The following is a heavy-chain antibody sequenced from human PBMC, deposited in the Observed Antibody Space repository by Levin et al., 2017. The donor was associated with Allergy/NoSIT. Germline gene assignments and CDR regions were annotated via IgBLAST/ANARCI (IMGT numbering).Heavy chain of an antibody. D-gene: IGHD1-26*01. V-gene: IGHV3-23*01. CDR3: TKSGGSYPNWFDP. CDR2: ISAIGAST. CDR1: GFTFSNYA. J-gene: IGHJ5*02. Sequence: GGSLRLSCAASGFTFSNYAMTWVRQTPGKGLEWVSTISAIGASTYYADSVKGRFTISKDNSKSTLCLQMNSLRGEDTAVYYCTKSGGSYPNWFDPWGQGTLVTVSS.